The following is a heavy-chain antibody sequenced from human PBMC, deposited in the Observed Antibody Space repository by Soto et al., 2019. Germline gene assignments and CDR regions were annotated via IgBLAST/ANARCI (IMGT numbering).Heavy chain of an antibody. CDR2: INAGNGNT. V-gene: IGHV1-3*01. D-gene: IGHD2-15*01. J-gene: IGHJ6*02. CDR1: GYTFTSYA. Sequence: ASVKVSCKASGYTFTSYAMHWVRRAPGQRLEWMGWINAGNGNTKYSQKFQGRVTITRDTSASTAYMELSSLRSEDTAVYYCARDKAIVVVVAATSFGMDVWGQGTTVTVSS. CDR3: ARDKAIVVVVAATSFGMDV.